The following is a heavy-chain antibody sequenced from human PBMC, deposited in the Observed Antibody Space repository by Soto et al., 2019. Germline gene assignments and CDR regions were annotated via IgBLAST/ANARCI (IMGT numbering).Heavy chain of an antibody. CDR1: GFTFSNSA. CDR2: ISFDGNNI. D-gene: IGHD2-15*01. J-gene: IGHJ4*02. V-gene: IGHV3-30*04. Sequence: QVQLVESGGGVVQPGGSLRLSCAASGFTFSNSAMHWVRQAPGKGLEWVSYISFDGNNIYYPDSVRGRFTISRDNYKNPLALQLNSLRAEDTAVYYCAKGCADDGNCFVFDYWGQGVLVSVSS. CDR3: AKGCADDGNCFVFDY.